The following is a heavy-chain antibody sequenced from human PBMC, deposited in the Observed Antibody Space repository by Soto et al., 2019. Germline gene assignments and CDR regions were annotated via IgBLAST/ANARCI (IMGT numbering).Heavy chain of an antibody. Sequence: PSETLSLTCTVSGGSISSYYWSWFRQPPGKGLEWIGYIYYSGSTNYNPSLKSRVTISEDTSKNQFSLKLSSVTAGDTAVYYCARDGRPVGSSGWYGYFDYWGEGTLDTVS. V-gene: IGHV4-59*01. CDR2: IYYSGST. D-gene: IGHD6-19*01. CDR3: ARDGRPVGSSGWYGYFDY. J-gene: IGHJ4*02. CDR1: GGSISSYY.